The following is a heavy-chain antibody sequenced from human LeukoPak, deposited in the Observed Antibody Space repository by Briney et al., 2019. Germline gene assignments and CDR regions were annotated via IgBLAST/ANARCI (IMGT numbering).Heavy chain of an antibody. D-gene: IGHD2-15*01. CDR1: GYTFTNYA. V-gene: IGHV1-3*01. J-gene: IGHJ6*02. CDR3: ARERWHCRVNCYSVYYYALDV. Sequence: ASVKVSCKGSGYTFTNYAVHWVRQAPGQRLEWLGWINPGNGDTKYSQNFQGRVTVTSDTSAATAYVELNSLTSEDTAVYYCARERWHCRVNCYSVYYYALDVWGQGPTVTVSS. CDR2: INPGNGDT.